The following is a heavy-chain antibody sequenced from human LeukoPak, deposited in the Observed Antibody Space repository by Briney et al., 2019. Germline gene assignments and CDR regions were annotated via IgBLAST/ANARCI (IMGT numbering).Heavy chain of an antibody. CDR2: ISAYNGNT. V-gene: IGHV1-18*01. D-gene: IGHD3-3*01. CDR3: ARDSRSEYYDFWSGPPPFDI. Sequence: ASVNVSCKASGYTFTRYGISWVRQAPGQGLEWMGWISAYNGNTNYAQKLQGRVTMTTDTSTSTAYMELRSLRSNDTAVYYCARDSRSEYYDFWSGPPPFDIWGQGTMVTVSS. J-gene: IGHJ3*02. CDR1: GYTFTRYG.